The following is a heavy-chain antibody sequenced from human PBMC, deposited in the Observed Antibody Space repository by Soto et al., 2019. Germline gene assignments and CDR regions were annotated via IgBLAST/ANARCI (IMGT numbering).Heavy chain of an antibody. J-gene: IGHJ3*02. Sequence: NPSETLSLTCTVSGGSISSGGYYWSWIRQHPGKGLEWIGYIYYSGSTYYNPSLKSRVTISVDTSKNQFSLKLSSVTAADTAVYYCAVYYYGSGSYYREDDAFDIWGQGKMVTVSS. CDR2: IYYSGST. V-gene: IGHV4-31*03. CDR1: GGSISSGGYY. CDR3: AVYYYGSGSYYREDDAFDI. D-gene: IGHD3-10*01.